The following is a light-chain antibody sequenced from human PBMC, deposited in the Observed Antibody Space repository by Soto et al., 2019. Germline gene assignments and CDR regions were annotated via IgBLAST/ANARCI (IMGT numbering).Light chain of an antibody. J-gene: IGLJ3*02. CDR1: NSDVGAYDY. V-gene: IGLV2-14*01. CDR2: AVT. CDR3: SSHTRDSPGV. Sequence: QSALTQPASVSGSPGQSITISCSGTNSDVGAYDYVSWYQQYPGKAPKLMIYAVTNRPSGVSNRFSGSKSGNTASLTISGLQAEDEADYYCSSHTRDSPGVFGGGTKLTVL.